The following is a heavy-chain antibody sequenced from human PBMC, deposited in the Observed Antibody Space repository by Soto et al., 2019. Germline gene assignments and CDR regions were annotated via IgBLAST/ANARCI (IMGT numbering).Heavy chain of an antibody. Sequence: ASVKVSCKASGGTFSSYTISWVRQAPGQGLEWMGRIIPILGIANYAQKFQGRVTITADKSTSTAYMELSSLRSEDTAVYYCARDSGVVAAKGSFDYWGQGTLVTVSS. D-gene: IGHD2-15*01. CDR2: IIPILGIA. CDR3: ARDSGVVAAKGSFDY. CDR1: GGTFSSYT. J-gene: IGHJ4*02. V-gene: IGHV1-69*04.